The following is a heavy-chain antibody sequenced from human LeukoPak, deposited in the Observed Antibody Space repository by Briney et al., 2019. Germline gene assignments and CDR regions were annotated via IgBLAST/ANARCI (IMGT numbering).Heavy chain of an antibody. CDR3: ARGWFDS. V-gene: IGHV3-48*03. CDR2: ISSSGSAI. J-gene: IGHJ5*01. Sequence: PGGSLRLSCVASGFTFSTSEMNWVRQAPGTGLEFVSYISSSGSAIYYADSVRGRFTISRDDAKNSLFLQMNNLRVDDMGVYYCARGWFDSWGQGTLVTVSS. CDR1: GFTFSTSE.